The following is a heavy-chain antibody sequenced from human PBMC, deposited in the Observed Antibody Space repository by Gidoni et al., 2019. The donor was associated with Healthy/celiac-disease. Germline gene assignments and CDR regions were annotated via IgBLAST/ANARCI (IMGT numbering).Heavy chain of an antibody. CDR1: GFTFSNAW. V-gene: IGHV3-15*01. D-gene: IGHD6-13*01. Sequence: EVQLVESGGGLVKPGGSLRLSCAASGFTFSNAWMSWVRQAPGKGLEWVGRIKSKTDGVTTDYAAPVKGRFTISRDDSKNTLYLQMNSLKTEDTAVYYCKVDTRYSAAAGPGDYWGQGTLVTVSS. J-gene: IGHJ4*02. CDR2: IKSKTDGVTT. CDR3: KVDTRYSAAAGPGDY.